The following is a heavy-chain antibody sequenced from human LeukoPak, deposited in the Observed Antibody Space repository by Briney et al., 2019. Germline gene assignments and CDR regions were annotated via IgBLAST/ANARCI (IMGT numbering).Heavy chain of an antibody. V-gene: IGHV1-69*13. CDR1: GGTFSSYA. D-gene: IGHD3-22*01. CDR2: IIPIFGTA. Sequence: SVKVSCKASGGTFSSYAISWVRQAPGQGLEWMGGIIPIFGTANYAQKFQGRVTITADESTSTACMELSSLRSEDTAVYYCASTRTAYDSSGYYPVWGQGTLVTVSS. CDR3: ASTRTAYDSSGYYPV. J-gene: IGHJ4*02.